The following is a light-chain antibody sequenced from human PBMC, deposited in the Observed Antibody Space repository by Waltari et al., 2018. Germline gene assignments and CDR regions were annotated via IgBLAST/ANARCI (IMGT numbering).Light chain of an antibody. CDR2: GAS. V-gene: IGKV3-20*01. Sequence: EIVLTQSPGTLSLSPGERATLSCRASQFVSSSYLAWYQQKPGQAPRRLIYGASSRATGIPDRVSGSGSGTDFTLTISRLEPEDFAVYYCQQYGSSPERTFGQGTKVEIK. J-gene: IGKJ1*01. CDR3: QQYGSSPERT. CDR1: QFVSSSY.